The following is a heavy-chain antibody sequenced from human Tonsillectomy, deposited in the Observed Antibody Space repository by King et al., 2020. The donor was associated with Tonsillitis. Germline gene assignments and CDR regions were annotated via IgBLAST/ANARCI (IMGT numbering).Heavy chain of an antibody. CDR2: ISSSSSSI. CDR1: GFTFSSYS. CDR3: ASHLSHDAFDI. Sequence: VQLVESGGGLVKPGGSLRLSCAASGFTFSSYSMNWVRQAPGKGLEWFSSISSSSSSIYYPDSVKGRFTISRDNAKNSLYLQMNSLRAEDTAVYYCASHLSHDAFDIWGQGTMVTVSS. V-gene: IGHV3-21*01. J-gene: IGHJ3*02.